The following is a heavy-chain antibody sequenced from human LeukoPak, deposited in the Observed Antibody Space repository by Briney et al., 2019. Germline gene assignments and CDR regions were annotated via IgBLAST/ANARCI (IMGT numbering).Heavy chain of an antibody. D-gene: IGHD3-22*01. CDR3: ARVVGRYYDSSVGSSAFDI. V-gene: IGHV3-33*01. Sequence: GGSLRLSCAASGFTFSSYGMHWVRQAPGKGLEWVAVIWYDGSNKYYADSVKGRFTISRDNSKNTLYLQMNSLRAEDTAVYYCARVVGRYYDSSVGSSAFDIWGQGTMVTISS. J-gene: IGHJ3*02. CDR2: IWYDGSNK. CDR1: GFTFSSYG.